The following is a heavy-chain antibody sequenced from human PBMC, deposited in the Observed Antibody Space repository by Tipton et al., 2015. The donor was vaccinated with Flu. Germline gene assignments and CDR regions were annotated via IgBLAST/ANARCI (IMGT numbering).Heavy chain of an antibody. CDR2: FSIRGGAT. CDR3: AKEVATITTVAGGMDV. J-gene: IGHJ6*02. V-gene: IGHV3-23*01. CDR1: GFTLTRYG. Sequence: SLRLSCVVSGFTLTRYGMSWVRQAPGKGLEWISGFSIRGGATFFADSAKGRFTISRDNSKNTLYLQMNSLRAEDTAIYYCAKEVATITTVAGGMDVWGQGTTVTVSS. D-gene: IGHD5-12*01.